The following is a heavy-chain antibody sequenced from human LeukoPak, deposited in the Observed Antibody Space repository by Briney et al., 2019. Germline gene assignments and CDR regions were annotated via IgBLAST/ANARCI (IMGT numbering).Heavy chain of an antibody. V-gene: IGHV4-39*01. Sequence: SETLSLTCSVSGGLITTSIHYWAWIRQPPGKGLEWIARIYYNGITYYNASLESRLTMSVATSTNQFSLRLRSVSAADTSVYYCARQPTVKRGAVASNFDYWGRGTLVTAPS. CDR3: ARQPTVKRGAVASNFDY. D-gene: IGHD6-19*01. CDR2: IYYNGIT. J-gene: IGHJ4*02. CDR1: GGLITTSIHY.